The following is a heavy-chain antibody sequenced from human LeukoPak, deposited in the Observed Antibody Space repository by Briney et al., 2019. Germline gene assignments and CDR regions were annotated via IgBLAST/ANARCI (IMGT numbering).Heavy chain of an antibody. CDR3: ARDNSYYDDPGIYYFDY. V-gene: IGHV3-30-3*01. J-gene: IGHJ4*02. D-gene: IGHD3-22*01. Sequence: GRSLRLSCAASGFTFSTYAIHWVRQAPGKGLEWVAVISYDGSNKYYADSVKGRFTISRDNSKNTLYLQMNSLRAEDTAVYYCARDNSYYDDPGIYYFDYWGQGTLVTVSS. CDR2: ISYDGSNK. CDR1: GFTFSTYA.